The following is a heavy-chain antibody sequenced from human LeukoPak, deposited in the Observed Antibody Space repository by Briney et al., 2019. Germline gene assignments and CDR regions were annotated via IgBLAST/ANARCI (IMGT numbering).Heavy chain of an antibody. CDR2: LSAYNGNT. V-gene: IGHV1-18*01. CDR3: ARAVGATLGY. CDR1: GYSFTRYG. Sequence: ASVKASCHPSGYSFTRYGLSWVRQAPGPGLDWMGWLSAYNGNTNYAQKLQGRVTMTADTSTSTANIERRSLRSDDTAVYYCARAVGATLGYWGQGTLVTVSS. D-gene: IGHD1-26*01. J-gene: IGHJ4*02.